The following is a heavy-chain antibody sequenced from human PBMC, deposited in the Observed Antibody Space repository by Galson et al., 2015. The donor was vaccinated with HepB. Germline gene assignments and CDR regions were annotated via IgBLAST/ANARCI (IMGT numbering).Heavy chain of an antibody. CDR3: AKASRWGELRWFGDPSY. Sequence: SLRLSCAASGFIFSRYWLKWVRQAPGKGLEWVANIKQDGSEKWYVDSVKGRFTISRDNAKNSLYLQMNSLRAEDTAVYYCAKASRWGELRWFGDPSYWGQGTLVTVSS. CDR2: IKQDGSEK. J-gene: IGHJ4*02. V-gene: IGHV3-7*03. CDR1: GFIFSRYW. D-gene: IGHD3-10*01.